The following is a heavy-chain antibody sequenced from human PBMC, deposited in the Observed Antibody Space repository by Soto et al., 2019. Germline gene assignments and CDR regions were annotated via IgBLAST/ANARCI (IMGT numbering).Heavy chain of an antibody. CDR2: ISWNSGSI. D-gene: IGHD2-21*02. V-gene: IGHV3-9*01. CDR3: AREGVTADAFDI. CDR1: GFTFDDYA. J-gene: IGHJ3*02. Sequence: EVQLVESGGGLVQPGRSLRLSCAASGFTFDDYAMHWVRQAPGKGLEWVSGISWNSGSIGYADSVKGRFTISRDNAKNSLYLQMNSLRAEDTAFYYCAREGVTADAFDIWGQGTMVTVSS.